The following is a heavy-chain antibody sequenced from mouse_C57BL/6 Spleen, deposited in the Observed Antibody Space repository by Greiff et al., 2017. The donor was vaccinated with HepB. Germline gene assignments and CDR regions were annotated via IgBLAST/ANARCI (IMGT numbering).Heavy chain of an antibody. CDR2: IWSGGST. J-gene: IGHJ1*03. V-gene: IGHV2-2*01. CDR1: GFSLTSYG. Sequence: QVQLKQSGPGLVQPSQSLSITCTVSGFSLTSYGVHWVRQSPGKGLEWLGVIWSGGSTDYNAAFISRLSISKDNSKSQVFFKMNSLQADDTAIYYCARSPYYYGSSYGYFDVWGTGTTVTVSS. D-gene: IGHD1-1*01. CDR3: ARSPYYYGSSYGYFDV.